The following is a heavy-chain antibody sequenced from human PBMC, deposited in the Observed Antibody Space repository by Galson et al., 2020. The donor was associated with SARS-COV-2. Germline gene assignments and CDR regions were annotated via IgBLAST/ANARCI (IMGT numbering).Heavy chain of an antibody. CDR3: ARDLVTTLTTNYFDY. D-gene: IGHD4-4*01. Sequence: GESLKISCAASGFIFSDYYMSWIRQAPGKGLEWVSYIGSSGSYTDYADSVRGRFTISRDNAKKSLYLQMNSLRADDTAVYYCARDLVTTLTTNYFDYWGQGTLVTVSS. V-gene: IGHV3-11*05. CDR2: IGSSGSYT. J-gene: IGHJ4*02. CDR1: GFIFSDYY.